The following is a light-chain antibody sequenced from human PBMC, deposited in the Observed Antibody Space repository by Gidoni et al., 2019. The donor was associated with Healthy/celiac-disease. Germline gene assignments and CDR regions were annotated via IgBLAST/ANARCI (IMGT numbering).Light chain of an antibody. Sequence: EIVLTQSPATLSLSPGERATLSCRASQSVSSYLALYQQKPGQAPRLLIYDASNRATGIPARFSGSGSGTDFTLTISSLEPEDFAVYYCRQRSNWLYTFGQGTKLEIK. J-gene: IGKJ2*01. CDR1: QSVSSY. V-gene: IGKV3-11*01. CDR2: DAS. CDR3: RQRSNWLYT.